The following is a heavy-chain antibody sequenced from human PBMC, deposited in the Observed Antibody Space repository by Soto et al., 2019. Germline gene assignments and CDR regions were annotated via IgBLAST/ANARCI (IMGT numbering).Heavy chain of an antibody. CDR1: GFTFSSYS. J-gene: IGHJ6*03. Sequence: PGGSLRLSCAASGFTFSSYSMNWVRQAPGKGLEWVSSISSSSSYIYYADSVKGRFTISRDNVKNSLYLQMNSLRAEDTAVYYCARIGATVTTSYYYMDVWGKGTTVTVS. CDR3: ARIGATVTTSYYYMDV. V-gene: IGHV3-21*01. D-gene: IGHD4-17*01. CDR2: ISSSSSYI.